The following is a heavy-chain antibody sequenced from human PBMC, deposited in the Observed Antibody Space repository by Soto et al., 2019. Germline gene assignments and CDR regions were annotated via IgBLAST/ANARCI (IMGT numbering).Heavy chain of an antibody. J-gene: IGHJ5*02. V-gene: IGHV4-31*03. CDR1: GGSISGGGYY. CDR3: ARDRGVRGVINPNWFDP. Sequence: QVQLQESGPGPVKPSQTLSPSCTVSGGSISGGGYYWSWIRQLPGKALEWIGYIYYSGSTYYNPSLKSRVTISVDTSKNQFSLKLSSVTAADTAVYYCARDRGVRGVINPNWFDPWGQGTLVTVSS. D-gene: IGHD3-10*01. CDR2: IYYSGST.